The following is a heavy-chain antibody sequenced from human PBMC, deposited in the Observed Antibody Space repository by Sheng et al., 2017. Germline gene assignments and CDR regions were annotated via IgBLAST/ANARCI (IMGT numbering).Heavy chain of an antibody. V-gene: IGHV3-48*03. CDR2: ISSSGSTT. CDR3: ATVGRSTRPGY. J-gene: IGHJ4*02. CDR1: GFTFSIYE. Sequence: EVQLVESGEAWYSLEGPLRLSCAASGFTFSIYEMNWVRQAPGKGLEWVSYISSSGSTTYYTDSVKGRFTFSRDNARNSLYLQMNSLRVEDTAVYYCATVGRSTRPGYWGQGTLVTVSS. D-gene: IGHD6-6*01.